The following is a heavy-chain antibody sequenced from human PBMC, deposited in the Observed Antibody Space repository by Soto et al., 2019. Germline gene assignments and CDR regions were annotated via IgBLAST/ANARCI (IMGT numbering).Heavy chain of an antibody. V-gene: IGHV4-61*01. J-gene: IGHJ5*02. CDR1: GGTIVSGSYY. CDR2: IYYSGST. Sequence: PSETLSLTSTVSGGTIVSGSYYWTWIRQPPGKGLEWIGHIYYSGSTNYNPSLKSRVTISVDTSKNQFSLKLSSVTAADTAVYYCAREYHPWGQGTLVTVSS. CDR3: AREYHP. D-gene: IGHD2-2*02.